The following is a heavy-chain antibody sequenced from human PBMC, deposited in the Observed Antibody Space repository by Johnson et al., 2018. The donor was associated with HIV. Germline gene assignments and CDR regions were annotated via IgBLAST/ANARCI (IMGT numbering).Heavy chain of an antibody. CDR2: INWNGGST. CDR3: TRVRMTPPLGAFDI. V-gene: IGHV3-20*04. J-gene: IGHJ3*02. D-gene: IGHD1-14*01. CDR1: GFTFDDYG. Sequence: VQLVESGGGVVRPGESLRLSCAASGFTFDDYGMSWVRQAPGKGLEWVSGINWNGGSTDYADSVKGRFTISRDNANNSLYLQMNSLRAEDTALYYCTRVRMTPPLGAFDIWGQGTMVTVSS.